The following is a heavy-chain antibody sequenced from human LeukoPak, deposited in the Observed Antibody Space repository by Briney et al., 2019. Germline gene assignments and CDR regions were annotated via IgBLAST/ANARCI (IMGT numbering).Heavy chain of an antibody. J-gene: IGHJ4*02. CDR3: AKDPPRAAWVFDY. CDR2: ITSGGGTT. D-gene: IGHD6-25*01. CDR1: GFTFSNYA. V-gene: IGHV3-23*01. Sequence: GGSLRLSCAASGFTFSNYAMSWVRQAPGKALEWVSAITSGGGTTYYAGSVKGRFAISRDNSKNTLYLQMNSLRAEDTAVYYCAKDPPRAAWVFDYWGQGTLVSVSS.